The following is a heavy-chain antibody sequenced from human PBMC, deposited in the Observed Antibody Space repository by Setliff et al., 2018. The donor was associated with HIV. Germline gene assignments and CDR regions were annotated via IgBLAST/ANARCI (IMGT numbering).Heavy chain of an antibody. Sequence: GASVKVSCKASGYTFTSYDINWVRQATGQGLEWMGWMNPNSGNTGYAQKFQGRVTMTRNTSISTAYMELSSLRSEDTAVYYCARVPNYNFWSGPSPRYYYYMDVWGKGTTVTVSS. J-gene: IGHJ6*03. D-gene: IGHD3-3*01. V-gene: IGHV1-8*01. CDR2: MNPNSGNT. CDR3: ARVPNYNFWSGPSPRYYYYMDV. CDR1: GYTFTSYD.